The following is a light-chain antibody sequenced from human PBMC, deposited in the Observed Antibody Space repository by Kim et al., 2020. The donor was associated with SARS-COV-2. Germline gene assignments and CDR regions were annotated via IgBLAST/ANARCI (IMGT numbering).Light chain of an antibody. V-gene: IGLV3-19*01. J-gene: IGLJ1*01. CDR2: GKN. CDR1: SLRSDY. CDR3: NSRDSSGNYV. Sequence: VALGQTIRITGQGDSLRSDYASWYQQRPGQAPVLVIYGKNNRPSGIPDRFSGSSSGNTASLTITGAQAEDEADYYCNSRDSSGNYVFATGTKVTVL.